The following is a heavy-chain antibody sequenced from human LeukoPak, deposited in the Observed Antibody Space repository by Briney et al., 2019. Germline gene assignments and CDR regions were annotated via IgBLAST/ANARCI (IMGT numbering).Heavy chain of an antibody. CDR2: IYSRGTP. V-gene: IGHV3-66*01. Sequence: GGSLRLSCEATGITVTSSYMSWVRQAPGKGLEWVSIIYSRGTPYYADSVKGRYTISRDNSKNTLFLQMNSLRAEDSAVYYCASAGGQCSGDSCLEYFQHWGQGTLVTVSS. CDR3: ASAGGQCSGDSCLEYFQH. J-gene: IGHJ1*01. D-gene: IGHD2-15*01. CDR1: GITVTSSY.